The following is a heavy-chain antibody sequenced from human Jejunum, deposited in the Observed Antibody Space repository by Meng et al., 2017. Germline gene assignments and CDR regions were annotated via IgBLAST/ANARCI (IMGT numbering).Heavy chain of an antibody. J-gene: IGHJ4*02. CDR3: ARDQDGAGPTVDY. Sequence: EVRLVESGGGLVQPWGSLGPACAVSGFTFRSYWMHWVRQAPGKGLVWVSRINSDGSGTTYADSVKGRFTISRDNAKNTLYLQMNSLRVEDTAVYYCARDQDGAGPTVDYWGQGTLVTVSS. D-gene: IGHD1-14*01. CDR2: INSDGSGT. V-gene: IGHV3-74*01. CDR1: GFTFRSYW.